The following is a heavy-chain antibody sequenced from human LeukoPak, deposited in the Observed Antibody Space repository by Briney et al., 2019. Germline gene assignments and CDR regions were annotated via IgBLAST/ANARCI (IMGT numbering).Heavy chain of an antibody. J-gene: IGHJ5*02. D-gene: IGHD6-6*01. CDR3: TYSSSS. V-gene: IGHV4-34*01. CDR1: GGSFSGYY. CDR2: IYYSGST. Sequence: PSETLSLTCAVYGGSFSGYYWSWIRQPPGKGLEWIGSIYYSGSTYYNPSLKSRVTISVDTSKNQFSLKLSSVTAADTAVYYCTYSSSSWGQGTLVTVSS.